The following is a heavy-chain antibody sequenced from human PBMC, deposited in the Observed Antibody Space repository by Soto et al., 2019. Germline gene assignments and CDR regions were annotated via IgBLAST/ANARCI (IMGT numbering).Heavy chain of an antibody. CDR1: GGSVSSGSYY. CDR2: IYYSVNT. V-gene: IGHV4-61*01. D-gene: IGHD2-21*01. J-gene: IGHJ4*02. CDR3: ARVHKRGPNHLDY. Sequence: PSETLSLTCTVSGGSVSSGSYYCSWIPQPPGKGLEWIEYIYYSVNTNYNPSLKSRVTISVDTSKNQFALKLSSVTAADTAVYYCARVHKRGPNHLDYWGQGTQGTVTA.